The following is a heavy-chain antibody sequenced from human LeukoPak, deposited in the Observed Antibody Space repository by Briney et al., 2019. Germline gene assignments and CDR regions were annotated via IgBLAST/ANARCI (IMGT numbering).Heavy chain of an antibody. J-gene: IGHJ3*02. CDR2: ISSSSSYI. CDR1: GFTFSSYS. D-gene: IGHD3-10*01. Sequence: PGGSLRLSCAASGFTFSSYSMNWVRQAPGKGLEWVSPISSSSSYIYYADSVKGRFTISRDNAKNSLYLQMNSLRAEDTAVYYCARERITMVRGVIWNAFDIWGQGTMVTVSS. CDR3: ARERITMVRGVIWNAFDI. V-gene: IGHV3-21*01.